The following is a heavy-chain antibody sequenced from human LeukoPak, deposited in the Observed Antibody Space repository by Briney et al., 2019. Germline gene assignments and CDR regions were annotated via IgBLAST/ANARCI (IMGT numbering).Heavy chain of an antibody. CDR1: GFTFSSYG. D-gene: IGHD5-12*01. V-gene: IGHV3-30*02. CDR3: AKEVSYSGYEYYFDY. Sequence: GGSLRLSCAASGFTFSSYGMHWVRQAPGKGLEWVAFIRYDGSNKYYADSVKGRFTISRDNSKNTLYLQMNSLRAEDTAVYYCAKEVSYSGYEYYFDYWGQGTLVTVSS. CDR2: IRYDGSNK. J-gene: IGHJ4*02.